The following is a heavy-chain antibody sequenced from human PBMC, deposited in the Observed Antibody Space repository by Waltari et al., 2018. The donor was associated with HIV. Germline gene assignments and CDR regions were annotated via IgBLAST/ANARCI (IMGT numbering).Heavy chain of an antibody. CDR3: ARSIMPVAADYYYGMDV. J-gene: IGHJ6*02. CDR2: ISPILGTA. Sequence: QVQLVQSGAEVKKPGSSVKVSCKASGGTFSSYAISWVRQAPGQGLEWMGGISPILGTANYAQKFQGRVTITADESTSTAYMELSSLRSEDTAVYYCARSIMPVAADYYYGMDVWGQGTTVTVSS. V-gene: IGHV1-69*12. CDR1: GGTFSSYA. D-gene: IGHD2-15*01.